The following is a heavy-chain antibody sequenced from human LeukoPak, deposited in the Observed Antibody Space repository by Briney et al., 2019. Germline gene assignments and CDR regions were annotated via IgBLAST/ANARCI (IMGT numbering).Heavy chain of an antibody. CDR3: ARVINVGSGNYRYYFDY. Sequence: SETLSLTCTVSGGSISSSVYYWGWIRQPPGKGLEWIGSVYYTGSTYYKSSLKSLVTISLDTSKKQFSLKLNSVTAADTAMYYCARVINVGSGNYRYYFDYWGQGTLVTVSA. CDR1: GGSISSSVYY. J-gene: IGHJ4*02. CDR2: VYYTGST. V-gene: IGHV4-39*07. D-gene: IGHD3-10*01.